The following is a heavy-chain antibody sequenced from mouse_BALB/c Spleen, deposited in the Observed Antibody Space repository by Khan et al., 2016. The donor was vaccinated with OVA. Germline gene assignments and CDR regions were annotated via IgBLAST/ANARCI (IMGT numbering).Heavy chain of an antibody. CDR3: ARSTWYFDV. Sequence: VQLQQSGPELEKPGASVKISCKASGYSFTGYNMNWVKQSNGKSLEWIGNIDPYFGGITYNQKFKGKATLTVDKSSSTAYMQLKSLTAEDSAVYYCARSTWYFDVWGAGTTVTVSS. J-gene: IGHJ1*01. CDR2: IDPYFGGI. CDR1: GYSFTGYN. V-gene: IGHV1-39*01.